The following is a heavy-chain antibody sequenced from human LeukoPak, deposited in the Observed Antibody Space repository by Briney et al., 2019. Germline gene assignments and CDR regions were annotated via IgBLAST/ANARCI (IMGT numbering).Heavy chain of an antibody. D-gene: IGHD6-6*01. J-gene: IGHJ4*02. V-gene: IGHV3-23*01. CDR3: ARLSLESSTSN. Sequence: PGGSLRLSCAPSGFTFNTYAMTWVRQTPGKGLEWVSAISASGGTTFYGDPVRGRFTVSRDNSKNTLYLQMNSLRAEDTAVYYCARLSLESSTSNWGQGTLFTVSS. CDR2: ISASGGTT. CDR1: GFTFNTYA.